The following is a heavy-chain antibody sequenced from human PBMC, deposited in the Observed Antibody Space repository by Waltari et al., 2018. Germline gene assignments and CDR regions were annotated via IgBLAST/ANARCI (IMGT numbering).Heavy chain of an antibody. CDR2: RNPNSGGT. CDR1: GYTFTGYY. CDR3: ARRKGLGEQLVGLDY. J-gene: IGHJ4*02. V-gene: IGHV1-2*02. Sequence: QVQLVQSGAEVKKPGASVKVSCKASGYTFTGYYMHWVRQAPGQGLEWMGRRNPNSGGTNYAQKVQGRVTMTRDTSISTAYMELSRLRSDDTAVYYCARRKGLGEQLVGLDYWGQGTLVTVSS. D-gene: IGHD6-13*01.